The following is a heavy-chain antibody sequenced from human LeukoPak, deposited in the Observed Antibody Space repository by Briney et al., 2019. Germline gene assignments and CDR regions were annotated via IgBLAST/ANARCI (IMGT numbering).Heavy chain of an antibody. CDR1: GYTFTGYY. CDR3: AIPNYYDSSGPADYYGMDV. D-gene: IGHD3-22*01. Sequence: GASVKVSCKASGYTFTGYYMHWVRQAPGQGLEWMGWINPNSGGTNYAQKFQGWVTMTRDTSISTAYMELSRLRSDDTAVYYCAIPNYYDSSGPADYYGMDVWGQGTTVTVSS. CDR2: INPNSGGT. V-gene: IGHV1-2*04. J-gene: IGHJ6*02.